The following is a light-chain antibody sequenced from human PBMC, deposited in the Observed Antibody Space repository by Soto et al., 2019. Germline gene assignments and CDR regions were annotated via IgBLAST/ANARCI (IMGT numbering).Light chain of an antibody. CDR1: QSVNSN. V-gene: IGKV3-15*01. J-gene: IGKJ4*01. Sequence: EIVMTQSPATLSVSPGKRATLSCGVSQSVNSNLAWYRHKPGQAPMLLISDASTRATGVPARFSDIGSGTEFTLDISSLQSEDSGIYYWQEYNFWPPLTFGGGTKVEIK. CDR3: QEYNFWPPLT. CDR2: DAS.